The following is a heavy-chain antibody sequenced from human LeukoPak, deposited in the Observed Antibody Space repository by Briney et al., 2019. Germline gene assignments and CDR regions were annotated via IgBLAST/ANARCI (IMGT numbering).Heavy chain of an antibody. V-gene: IGHV4-4*07. D-gene: IGHD5-12*01. J-gene: IGHJ4*02. CDR1: GGSISSYY. CDR2: IYTSGST. CDR3: ASQFSYSGYGYWVDY. Sequence: SETLSLTCTVSGGSISSYYWSWIRQPAGKGLEWIGRIYTSGSTNYNPSLKSRVTMSVDTSKNQFSLKLSSVTAADTAVYYCASQFSYSGYGYWVDYWGQGTLVTVSS.